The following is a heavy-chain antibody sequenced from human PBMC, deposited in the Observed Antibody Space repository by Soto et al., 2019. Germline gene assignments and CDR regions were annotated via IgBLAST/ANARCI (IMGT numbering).Heavy chain of an antibody. J-gene: IGHJ4*02. D-gene: IGHD6-13*01. CDR2: IYYSGST. CDR3: ARESVGAAAGLFDY. V-gene: IGHV4-31*03. CDR1: GGSISSGGYY. Sequence: TSETLSLTCTVSGGSISSGGYYWSWIRQHPGKGLEWIGYIYYSGSTYYTPSLKSRVTISVDTSKNQFSLKLSSVTAADTAVYYCARESVGAAAGLFDYWGQGTLVTVSS.